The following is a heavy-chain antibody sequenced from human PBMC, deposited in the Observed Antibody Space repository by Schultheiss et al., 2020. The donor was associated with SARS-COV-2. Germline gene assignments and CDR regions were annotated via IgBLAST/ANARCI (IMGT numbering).Heavy chain of an antibody. CDR3: ARGPEYFDY. Sequence: GGSLRLSCAASGFTFSSYWMHWVRQAPGKGLVWVSRINSDGSSTSYADSVKGRFTISRDNARNSLFLQMNSLRAEDTAVYYCARGPEYFDYWGQGTLVTVSS. CDR1: GFTFSSYW. J-gene: IGHJ4*02. CDR2: INSDGSST. V-gene: IGHV3-74*01.